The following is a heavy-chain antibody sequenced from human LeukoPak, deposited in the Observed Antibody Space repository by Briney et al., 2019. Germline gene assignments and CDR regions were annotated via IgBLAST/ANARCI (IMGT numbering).Heavy chain of an antibody. CDR2: IIPIFGTA. J-gene: IGHJ3*02. CDR3: ARDETVDGAFDI. CDR1: GGTFSSYA. D-gene: IGHD2-21*01. Sequence: ASVKVSCKASGGTFSSYAISWVRQAPGQGLEWMGGIIPIFGTANYAQEFQGRVTITADESTSTAYMELSSLRSEDTAVYYCARDETVDGAFDIWGQGTMVTVSS. V-gene: IGHV1-69*13.